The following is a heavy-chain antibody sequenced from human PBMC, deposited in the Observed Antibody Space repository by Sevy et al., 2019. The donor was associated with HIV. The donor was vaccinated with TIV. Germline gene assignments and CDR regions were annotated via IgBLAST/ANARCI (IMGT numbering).Heavy chain of an antibody. CDR1: GFTVNDKY. J-gene: IGHJ4*02. D-gene: IGHD6-19*01. CDR2: IFSSGST. Sequence: GGSLRLSCAISGFTVNDKYIIWVRQAPGKGLEWVSVIFSSGSTYYADSAKGGFTISRDNSKNTVNLKMNSVRAEDTAVYYCVGLFLSYRSGWSYFDYWGQGTLVTVSS. CDR3: VGLFLSYRSGWSYFDY. V-gene: IGHV3-66*02.